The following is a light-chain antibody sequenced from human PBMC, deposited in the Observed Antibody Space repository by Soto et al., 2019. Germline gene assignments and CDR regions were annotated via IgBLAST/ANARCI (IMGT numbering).Light chain of an antibody. Sequence: QSALTQPASVSGSPGQSITISCTGTSSDVGAYNFVSWYQLYPGKAPKFIIYEVSNRPSGVSNRFSGSKSGNTASLTISGLQAEDEADYYCSSFTTSRTYVFGSGTKVTVL. J-gene: IGLJ1*01. V-gene: IGLV2-14*01. CDR2: EVS. CDR3: SSFTTSRTYV. CDR1: SSDVGAYNF.